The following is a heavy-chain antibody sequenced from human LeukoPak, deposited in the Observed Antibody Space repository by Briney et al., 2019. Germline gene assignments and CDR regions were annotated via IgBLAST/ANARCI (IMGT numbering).Heavy chain of an antibody. D-gene: IGHD2-15*01. Sequence: SETLSLTCTVSGGSISSSDYYWGWIRQPPGKGLEWIGSIYYGGSTYYNPSLKSRVTISVDTSMNQFSLKLSFVTTADTAAYYCARALGYCSGGSCTRGYNWFDPWGQGTLVTVPS. CDR1: GGSISSSDYY. V-gene: IGHV4-39*01. J-gene: IGHJ5*02. CDR2: IYYGGST. CDR3: ARALGYCSGGSCTRGYNWFDP.